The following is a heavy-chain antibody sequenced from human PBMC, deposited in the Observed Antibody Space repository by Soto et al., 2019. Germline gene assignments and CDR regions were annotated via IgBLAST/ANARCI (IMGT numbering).Heavy chain of an antibody. CDR1: GDSVSSPYY. CDR3: ARSAGWYAVHS. D-gene: IGHD6-19*01. Sequence: QVQLQESGPGLVKPSGTLSLTCAVSGDSVSSPYYWCWVRQPPGKGLEWIGEVFHTGTTSYNPSLRRRVTISMDKSINQFSLALSSVTAADTAVYYCARSAGWYAVHSWGPGTLVLVSS. J-gene: IGHJ4*02. CDR2: VFHTGTT. V-gene: IGHV4-4*02.